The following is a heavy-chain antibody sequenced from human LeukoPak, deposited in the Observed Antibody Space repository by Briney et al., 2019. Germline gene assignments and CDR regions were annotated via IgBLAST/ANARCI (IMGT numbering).Heavy chain of an antibody. Sequence: GESLKISCQASGYSFPDYWIGWVRQMPGKGLEWTGIIYPADSDTRYSPSFQGQVTISADKSNSAAYLQWSRLKASDTAMYYCARRGTAFDAFDIWGQGTMVTVSS. CDR2: IYPADSDT. D-gene: IGHD1-1*01. CDR3: ARRGTAFDAFDI. J-gene: IGHJ3*02. CDR1: GYSFPDYW. V-gene: IGHV5-51*01.